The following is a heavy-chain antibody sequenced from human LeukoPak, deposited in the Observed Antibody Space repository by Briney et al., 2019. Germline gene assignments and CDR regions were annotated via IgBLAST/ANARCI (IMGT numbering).Heavy chain of an antibody. CDR1: GFTFSNYW. Sequence: PGGSLRVSCAASGFTFSNYWMHWVRQDPGKGLVWVSYINPDGSNTNYADSVKGRFTISRDNAKNALYLQMNSLRAEDTAVYYCAKDLHYGSADYWGQGTLVTVSS. V-gene: IGHV3-74*01. CDR2: INPDGSNT. CDR3: AKDLHYGSADY. D-gene: IGHD3-10*01. J-gene: IGHJ4*02.